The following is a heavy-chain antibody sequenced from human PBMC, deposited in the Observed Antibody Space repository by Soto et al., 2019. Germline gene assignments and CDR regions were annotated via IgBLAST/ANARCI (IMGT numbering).Heavy chain of an antibody. CDR3: ARGDRVRCCCARCLYDGLILS. D-gene: IGHD3-16*01. J-gene: IGHJ5*02. V-gene: IGHV3-48*02. Sequence: EVQLVESGGGLVQRGGSLRLSCAASGFTFGIYSMNWVRQAPGKGLEWVSYINGSSSTMYYADSVKGRFIISRDNADNSLDLQMNSLRDADTAVYYCARGDRVRCCCARCLYDGLILSWGQGTLVTVSS. CDR1: GFTFGIYS. CDR2: INGSSSTM.